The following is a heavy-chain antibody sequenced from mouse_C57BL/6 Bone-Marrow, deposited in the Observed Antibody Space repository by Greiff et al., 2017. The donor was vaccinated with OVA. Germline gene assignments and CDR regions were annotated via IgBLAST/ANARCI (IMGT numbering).Heavy chain of an antibody. CDR2: ISSGSSTI. CDR1: GFTFSDYG. Sequence: EVKLQESGGGLVKPGGSLKLSCAASGFTFSDYGMHWVRQAPEKGLEWVAYISSGSSTIYYADTVKGRFTISRDNAKNTLFLQMTSLRSEDTAMYYCARNGYYGIAYWGQGTLVTVSA. CDR3: ARNGYYGIAY. D-gene: IGHD1-1*01. J-gene: IGHJ3*01. V-gene: IGHV5-17*01.